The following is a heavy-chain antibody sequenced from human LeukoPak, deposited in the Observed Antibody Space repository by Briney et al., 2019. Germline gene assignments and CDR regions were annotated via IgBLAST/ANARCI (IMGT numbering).Heavy chain of an antibody. CDR3: ARARGGYVDAFDI. CDR2: IYYSGST. J-gene: IGHJ3*02. Sequence: SETLSLTCTVSGGSISSYYWSWNRQPPGKVLEWIGYIYYSGSTNYKPSLKSRVTISVDTSKNQFSLKLSSVTAADTAVYYCARARGGYVDAFDIWGQGTMVTVSS. V-gene: IGHV4-59*12. D-gene: IGHD5-12*01. CDR1: GGSISSYY.